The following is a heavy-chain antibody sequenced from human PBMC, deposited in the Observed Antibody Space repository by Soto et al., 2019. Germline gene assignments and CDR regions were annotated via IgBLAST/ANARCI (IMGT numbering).Heavy chain of an antibody. J-gene: IGHJ6*02. CDR3: AGSSSSVLGMEV. CDR1: GGSISSGGYY. D-gene: IGHD2-2*01. CDR2: IYYSGST. Sequence: PSETLSLTCTVSGGSISSGGYYWSWIRQHPGKGLEWIGYIYYSGSTYYNPSLKSRVTISVDTSKNQFSLKLSSVTAADTAVYYCAGSSSSVLGMEVWGQGTTVTVSS. V-gene: IGHV4-31*03.